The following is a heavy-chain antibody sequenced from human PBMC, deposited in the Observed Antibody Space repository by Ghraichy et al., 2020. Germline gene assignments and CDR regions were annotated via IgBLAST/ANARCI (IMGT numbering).Heavy chain of an antibody. Sequence: GGSLRLSCAASGFTFSSYGMHWVRQAPGKGLEWVAVISYDGSNKYYADSVKGRFTISRDNSKNTLYLQMNSLRAEDTAVYYCAKLWPLSPSLYYYDSLNAFDIWGQGTMVTVSS. CDR1: GFTFSSYG. CDR2: ISYDGSNK. CDR3: AKLWPLSPSLYYYDSLNAFDI. V-gene: IGHV3-30*18. J-gene: IGHJ3*02. D-gene: IGHD3-22*01.